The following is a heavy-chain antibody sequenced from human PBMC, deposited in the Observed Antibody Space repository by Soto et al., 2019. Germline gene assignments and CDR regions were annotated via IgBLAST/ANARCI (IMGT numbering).Heavy chain of an antibody. V-gene: IGHV5-51*01. CDR3: ARLGYYGSGSYYNNWFDP. D-gene: IGHD3-10*01. Sequence: PGGSLKISCKGSGYSFTSYWIGWVRQMPGKGLEWMGIIYPGDSDTRYSPSFQGQVTISADKSISTAYLQWSSLKASDTAMYYCARLGYYGSGSYYNNWFDPWGQGTLVTVSS. CDR2: IYPGDSDT. J-gene: IGHJ5*02. CDR1: GYSFTSYW.